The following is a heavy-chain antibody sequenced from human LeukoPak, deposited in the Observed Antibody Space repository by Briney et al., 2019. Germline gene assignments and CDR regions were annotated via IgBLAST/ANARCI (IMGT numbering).Heavy chain of an antibody. D-gene: IGHD3-10*01. CDR3: ARDLGKGGYYPDAFDI. CDR2: IIPIFGTA. Sequence: ASVKVSCKASGGTFSSYAISWVRQAPGQGLEWMGRIIPIFGTANYAQKFRGRVTITTDESTSTAYMELSSLRSEDTAVYYCARDLGKGGYYPDAFDIWGQGTMVTVSS. V-gene: IGHV1-69*05. CDR1: GGTFSSYA. J-gene: IGHJ3*02.